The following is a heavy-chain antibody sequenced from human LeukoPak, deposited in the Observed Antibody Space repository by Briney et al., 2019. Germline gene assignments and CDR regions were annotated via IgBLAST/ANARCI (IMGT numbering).Heavy chain of an antibody. Sequence: PSETLSLTCTVSGGSISSSSYYWGWIRQPPGKGLEWIGSIYYSGSTYYNPSLKSRVTIPVDTSKNQFSLKLSSVTAADTAVYYCARVRIAARPGDYFDYWGQGTLVTVSS. V-gene: IGHV4-39*07. CDR1: GGSISSSSYY. J-gene: IGHJ4*02. D-gene: IGHD6-6*01. CDR2: IYYSGST. CDR3: ARVRIAARPGDYFDY.